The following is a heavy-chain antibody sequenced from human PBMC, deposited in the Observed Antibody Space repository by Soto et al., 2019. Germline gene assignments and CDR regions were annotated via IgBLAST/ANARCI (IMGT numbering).Heavy chain of an antibody. Sequence: QVQLVQSGGEVKKPGASVKVSCKASGYSFTGYGINWVRQAPGQGPEWLGRITTYKGDTNYAQNFQGRLTMTTDTSTGTTYMELRSLRSDDTAVYYCARGRGSSLIPVVDDAVDVWGQGTLVTVSS. CDR2: ITTYKGDT. J-gene: IGHJ3*01. V-gene: IGHV1-18*04. CDR1: GYSFTGYG. D-gene: IGHD2-15*01. CDR3: ARGRGSSLIPVVDDAVDV.